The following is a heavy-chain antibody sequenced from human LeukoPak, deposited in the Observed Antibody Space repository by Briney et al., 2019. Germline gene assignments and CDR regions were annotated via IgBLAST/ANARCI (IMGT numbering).Heavy chain of an antibody. Sequence: PSETLSLTCTVSGGSISSYYWSWTRQPPGKGLERMGYIYYSGSTNYNPSLKSRVTISVDTSKNQFSLKLSSVTAADTAVYYCARDKVNYYGSGSYYVAPRYGMDVWGQGTTVTVSS. CDR1: GGSISSYY. CDR2: IYYSGST. J-gene: IGHJ6*02. CDR3: ARDKVNYYGSGSYYVAPRYGMDV. V-gene: IGHV4-59*01. D-gene: IGHD3-10*01.